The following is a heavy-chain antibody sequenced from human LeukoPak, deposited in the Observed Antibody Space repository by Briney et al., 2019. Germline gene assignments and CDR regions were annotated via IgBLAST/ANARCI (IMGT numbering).Heavy chain of an antibody. V-gene: IGHV3-20*04. CDR3: ARIGYCTNGVCYSYYYYMDV. J-gene: IGHJ6*03. D-gene: IGHD2-8*01. Sequence: GGSLRLSCAASGFTFDDYGMSWVRHAPGKGLEWVSGINWNGGSTGYADSVKGRFTISRDNAKNSLYLQMNSLRAEDTALYYCARIGYCTNGVCYSYYYYMDVWGKGTTVTVSS. CDR1: GFTFDDYG. CDR2: INWNGGST.